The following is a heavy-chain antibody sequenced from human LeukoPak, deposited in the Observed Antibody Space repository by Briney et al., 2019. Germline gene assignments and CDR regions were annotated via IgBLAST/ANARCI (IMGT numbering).Heavy chain of an antibody. CDR1: GFTFTSYT. D-gene: IGHD6-19*01. CDR2: ISSSSNYI. J-gene: IGHJ6*02. V-gene: IGHV3-21*01. Sequence: GGSLRLSCAASGFTFTSYTMNWVRQAPGKGLEWVSSISSSSNYIYYADSVKGRFTISRDNAKNSLYLQMNSLRAEDTAVYYCARDKGSGWSYYYGMDVWGQGTTVTVSS. CDR3: ARDKGSGWSYYYGMDV.